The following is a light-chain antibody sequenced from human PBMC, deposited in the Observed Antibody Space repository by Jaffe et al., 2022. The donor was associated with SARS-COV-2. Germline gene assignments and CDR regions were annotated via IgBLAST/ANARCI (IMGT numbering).Light chain of an antibody. CDR1: QGISNH. J-gene: IGKJ4*01. Sequence: DIQLTQSPSFLSASIGDRVTITCRASQGISNHLAWFQQRPVQAPKLLIYDASTLESGVPSRFSGSGSGTEFTLTISSLQPEDFATYYCQQLNTYPVIFGGGTKVEIK. CDR2: DAS. V-gene: IGKV1-9*01. CDR3: QQLNTYPVI.